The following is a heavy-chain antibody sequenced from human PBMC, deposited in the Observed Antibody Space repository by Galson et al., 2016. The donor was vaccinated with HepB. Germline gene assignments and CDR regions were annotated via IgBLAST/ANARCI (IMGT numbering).Heavy chain of an antibody. J-gene: IGHJ5*02. V-gene: IGHV2-5*02. D-gene: IGHD6-13*01. CDR2: IYWDDDK. CDR3: AHRRRSSVSVVVLHFEP. Sequence: PALVKPTQTLTLTCTFSGFSLATSGVGVGWIRQSPGKAPEWLALIYWDDDKRFNPSLKSRLTITKDTSKNQVVLAMTDVDTVDTATYFCAHRRRSSVSVVVLHFEPWGQGIMVTVSS. CDR1: GFSLATSGVG.